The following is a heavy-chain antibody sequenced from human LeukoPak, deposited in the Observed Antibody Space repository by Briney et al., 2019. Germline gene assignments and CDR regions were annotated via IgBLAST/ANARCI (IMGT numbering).Heavy chain of an antibody. CDR3: ARARGYDEYYFDY. CDR1: GYTLYSYY. D-gene: IGHD5-12*01. CDR2: INPSGGST. V-gene: IGHV1-46*02. Sequence: GASVNVSCKASGYTLYSYYMHWVRQAPGQGLEWMGIINPSGGSTSYAQKFQGRVTMTRDTSTSTVYMELSSLRSEDTAVYYCARARGYDEYYFDYWGQGTLVTVSS. J-gene: IGHJ4*02.